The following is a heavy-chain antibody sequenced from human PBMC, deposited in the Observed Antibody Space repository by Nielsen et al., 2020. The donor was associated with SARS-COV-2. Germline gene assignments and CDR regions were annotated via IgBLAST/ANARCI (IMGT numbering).Heavy chain of an antibody. CDR3: AKDYGSGSYENWFDP. CDR2: ISGSGGST. CDR1: GFTFSSNY. D-gene: IGHD3-10*01. V-gene: IGHV3-23*01. J-gene: IGHJ5*02. Sequence: GGSLRLSCAASGFTFSSNYMSWVRQAPGKGLEWVSTISGSGGSTYYADSVKGRFTISRDNSKNTLYLQMNSLRAEDTAVYYCAKDYGSGSYENWFDPWGQGTLVTVSS.